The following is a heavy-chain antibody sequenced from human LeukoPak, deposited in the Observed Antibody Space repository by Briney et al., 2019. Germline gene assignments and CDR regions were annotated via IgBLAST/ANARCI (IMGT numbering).Heavy chain of an antibody. CDR2: ISGSGGST. J-gene: IGHJ6*03. CDR3: ANTGDYYYMDV. CDR1: GFTLSDSD. V-gene: IGHV3-23*01. Sequence: PGGSLRLSCAASGFTLSDSDMSWIRQAPGKGLEWVSAISGSGGSTYYADSVKGRFTISRDNSKNTLYLQMNSLRAEDTAVYYCANTGDYYYMDVWGKGTTVTVSS. D-gene: IGHD1-14*01.